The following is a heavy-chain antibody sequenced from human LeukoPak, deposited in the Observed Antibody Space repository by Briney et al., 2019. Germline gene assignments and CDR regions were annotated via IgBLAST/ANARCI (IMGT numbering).Heavy chain of an antibody. CDR3: TRAYPPYSSSWDLYYYYYMDV. D-gene: IGHD6-13*01. CDR1: GHSISSGYY. Sequence: PSETLSLTCTVSGHSISSGYYWGWIRQPPGKGLEWIGYIYYSGSTNYNPSLKSRVTISVDTSKNQFSLKLSSVTAADTAVYYCTRAYPPYSSSWDLYYYYYMDVWGKGTTVTVSS. V-gene: IGHV4-61*01. CDR2: IYYSGST. J-gene: IGHJ6*03.